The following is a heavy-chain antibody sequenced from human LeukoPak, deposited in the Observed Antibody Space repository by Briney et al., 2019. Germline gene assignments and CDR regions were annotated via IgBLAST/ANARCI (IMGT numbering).Heavy chain of an antibody. V-gene: IGHV3-11*01. J-gene: IGHJ4*02. CDR1: GFTFSDYY. Sequence: GGSLRLSCAASGFTFSDYYMSWIRQAPGKGLEWVSYISSSGSTIYYADSVKGRFTISRDNSKNTLYLQMNSLRAEDTAVYYCAKDCSSTSCYLYWGQGTLVTVSS. D-gene: IGHD2-2*01. CDR3: AKDCSSTSCYLY. CDR2: ISSSGSTI.